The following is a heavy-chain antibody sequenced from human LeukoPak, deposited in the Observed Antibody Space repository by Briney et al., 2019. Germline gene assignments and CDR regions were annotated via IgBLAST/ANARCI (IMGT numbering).Heavy chain of an antibody. V-gene: IGHV3-66*01. Sequence: VGCLRLSCAASAYTVSINYMSWVRQAPGKGMEWVSVIYSGGSTYYADSVKGRFTISRDNSKNTLYLQMNSLRAEDTVVYYCARDRSEIYYYGMDVWGKGTTVTVSS. CDR1: AYTVSINY. J-gene: IGHJ6*04. CDR2: IYSGGST. CDR3: ARDRSEIYYYGMDV. D-gene: IGHD5-24*01.